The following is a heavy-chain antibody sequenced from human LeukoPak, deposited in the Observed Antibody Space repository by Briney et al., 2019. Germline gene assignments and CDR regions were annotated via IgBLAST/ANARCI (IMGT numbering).Heavy chain of an antibody. CDR1: GFTFSSYA. D-gene: IGHD2-2*01. J-gene: IGHJ4*02. Sequence: GASLRLSCAASGFTFSSYAMSWVRQAPGKGLEWVSAIGGSGGSTYYADSVKGRFTISRDNGKNSLYLQMNSLRAEDTAVYYCARGRKYCSSTSCAFDYWGQGTLVTVSS. V-gene: IGHV3-23*01. CDR3: ARGRKYCSSTSCAFDY. CDR2: IGGSGGST.